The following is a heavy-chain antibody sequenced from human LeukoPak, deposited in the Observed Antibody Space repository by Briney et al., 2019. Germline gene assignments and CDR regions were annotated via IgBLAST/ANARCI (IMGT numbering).Heavy chain of an antibody. J-gene: IGHJ4*02. CDR3: ARGFHGPDY. CDR2: IDNDGYST. V-gene: IGHV3-74*01. CDR1: GFTFSSYW. D-gene: IGHD5-24*01. Sequence: GGSLRLSCAASGFTFSSYWMHWVRQAPGKGLVWVSRIDNDGYSTTYADSVKGRFTISRDNAKNMLSLQMNSLRADDTAVYYCARGFHGPDYWGQGTLVTVSS.